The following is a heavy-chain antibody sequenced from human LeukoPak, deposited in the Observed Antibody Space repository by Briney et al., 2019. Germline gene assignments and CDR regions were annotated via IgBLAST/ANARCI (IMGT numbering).Heavy chain of an antibody. CDR1: GFTFNNYW. Sequence: PGGSLRLSCAASGFTFNNYWMSWVRQAPGKGLEWVSAISGSGGSTYYADSVKGRFTISRDNSKNTLYLQMNSLRAEDTAVYYCAKEGSSSWSTDFDYWGQGTLVTVSS. V-gene: IGHV3-23*01. J-gene: IGHJ4*02. CDR2: ISGSGGST. CDR3: AKEGSSSWSTDFDY. D-gene: IGHD6-13*01.